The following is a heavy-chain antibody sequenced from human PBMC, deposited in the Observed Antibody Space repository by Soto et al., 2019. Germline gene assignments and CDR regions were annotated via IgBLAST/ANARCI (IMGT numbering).Heavy chain of an antibody. D-gene: IGHD6-13*01. V-gene: IGHV2-5*01. CDR2: IYWNDDK. CDR3: THRGSSSWYHWFDP. J-gene: IGHJ5*02. Sequence: SGPTLVNPTQTLTLTCTFSGFSLSTSGVGVGWIRQPPGKALEWLALIYWNDDKRYSPSLKSRLTITKDTSKNQVVLTMTNMDPVDTATYYCTHRGSSSWYHWFDPWGQGTLVTVSS. CDR1: GFSLSTSGVG.